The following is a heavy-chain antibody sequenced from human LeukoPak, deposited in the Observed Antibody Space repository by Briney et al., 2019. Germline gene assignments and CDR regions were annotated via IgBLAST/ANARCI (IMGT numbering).Heavy chain of an antibody. Sequence: GASVKVSCKASGGTFSSYAISWVRQAPGQGLEWMGGIIPIFGTANYAQKFQGRVTITTDESTSTAYMELSSLRSEDTAVYYCARGLDRPFDPWGQGTLVTVSS. CDR2: IIPIFGTA. V-gene: IGHV1-69*05. CDR1: GGTFSSYA. CDR3: ARGLDRPFDP. J-gene: IGHJ5*02. D-gene: IGHD2-2*03.